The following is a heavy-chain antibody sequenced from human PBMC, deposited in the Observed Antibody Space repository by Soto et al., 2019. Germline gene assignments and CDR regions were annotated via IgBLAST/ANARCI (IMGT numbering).Heavy chain of an antibody. CDR1: GYTFTSYG. V-gene: IGHV1-18*01. CDR3: ARDSAAAGTVYPDY. D-gene: IGHD6-13*01. J-gene: IGHJ4*02. CDR2: ISAYNGNT. Sequence: ASVKVSCKASGYTFTSYGISWVRQAPGQGLEWMGWISAYNGNTNYAQKLQGRVTMTTDTSTSTAYMELRSLRSDDTAVYYCARDSAAAGTVYPDYWGQGTLVTVSS.